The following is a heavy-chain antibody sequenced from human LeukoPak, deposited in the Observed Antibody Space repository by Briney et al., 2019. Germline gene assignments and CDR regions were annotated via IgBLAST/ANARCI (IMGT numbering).Heavy chain of an antibody. V-gene: IGHV4-38-2*02. Sequence: SETLSLTCTVSGYSISSDYYWGWIRQPPGKGLEWIGSIYYSGSTYYNPSLKSRVTISVDTSKNQFSLKLSSVTAADTAVYYCARDLERYSYGPTVNWFDPWGQGTLVTVSS. J-gene: IGHJ5*02. D-gene: IGHD5-18*01. CDR1: GYSISSDYY. CDR2: IYYSGST. CDR3: ARDLERYSYGPTVNWFDP.